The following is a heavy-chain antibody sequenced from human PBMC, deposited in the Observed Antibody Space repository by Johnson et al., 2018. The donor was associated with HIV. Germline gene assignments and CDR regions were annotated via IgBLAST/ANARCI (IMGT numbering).Heavy chain of an antibody. CDR2: LYSSGKT. Sequence: EVQLVESGGGVVRPGGSLRLSCAASGFTVSTYYMTWVRQASGKGLELVSLLYSSGKTYYADSVKGRFTISRDNSKNTLYLQMNSLRAEDTAVYYCATELLRTEHDAFDIWGQGTMVTVSS. CDR1: GFTVSTYY. V-gene: IGHV3-66*02. CDR3: ATELLRTEHDAFDI. D-gene: IGHD3-10*01. J-gene: IGHJ3*02.